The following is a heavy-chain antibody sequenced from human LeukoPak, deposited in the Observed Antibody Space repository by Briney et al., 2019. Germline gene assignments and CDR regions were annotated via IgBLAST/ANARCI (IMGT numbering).Heavy chain of an antibody. D-gene: IGHD3-10*01. CDR1: GFTFRRHV. CDR2: ISYDGNNK. Sequence: GGSLRLSCAVSGFTFRRHVMHWVRQAPGKGLEWVATISYDGNNKFYADSVKGRFTISRDNSRNTLYLQMNSLKGEDAAVYSCTRGGIPTGPYYYFYYMDVWGKGTAVTVSS. J-gene: IGHJ6*03. CDR3: TRGGIPTGPYYYFYYMDV. V-gene: IGHV3-30*01.